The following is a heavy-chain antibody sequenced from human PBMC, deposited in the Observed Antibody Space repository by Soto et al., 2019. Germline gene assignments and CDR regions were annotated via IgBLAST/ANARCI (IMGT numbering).Heavy chain of an antibody. V-gene: IGHV1-8*01. CDR2: MNPNSGNT. CDR1: GYTFTSYD. CDR3: ASKYYYYYGMDV. Sequence: QVQLVQSGAEVKKPGASVKVSCKASGYTFTSYDINWVRQATGQGLEWMGWMNPNSGNTGYAQKFQGRVTMTRNTCISTAYKELSSLRSEDTAGYWCASKYYYYYGMDVGAQGTTVTVSS. J-gene: IGHJ6*02.